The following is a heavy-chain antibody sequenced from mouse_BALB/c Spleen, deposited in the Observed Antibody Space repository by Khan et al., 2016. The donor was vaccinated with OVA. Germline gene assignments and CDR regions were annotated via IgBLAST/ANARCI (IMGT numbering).Heavy chain of an antibody. Sequence: QVQLKQSGAELARPGASVKMSCKASGYTFTSYTIHWIKKRPGQGLEWIGYINPSNGDTNYNQKFKDKATLTTDKSSTTAYLQLSSLTSDDSAVNNCVRDGAYHRNDGWFAYWGQGTLVTVSA. J-gene: IGHJ3*01. V-gene: IGHV1-4*01. CDR3: VRDGAYHRNDGWFAY. D-gene: IGHD2-14*01. CDR1: GYTFTSYT. CDR2: INPSNGDT.